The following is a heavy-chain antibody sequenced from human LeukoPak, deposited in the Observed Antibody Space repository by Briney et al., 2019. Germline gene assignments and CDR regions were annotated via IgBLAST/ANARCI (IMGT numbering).Heavy chain of an antibody. V-gene: IGHV4-59*01. CDR1: GGSISSYY. D-gene: IGHD5-18*01. Sequence: PSETLSLTCTVSGGSISSYYWSWIRQPGGKGLEWIGYIYYSGSTNYNPSLKSRVTISVDTSKNQFSLKLSSVTAADTAVYYCARGGTWIQLWKFDYWGQGTLVTVSS. J-gene: IGHJ4*02. CDR2: IYYSGST. CDR3: ARGGTWIQLWKFDY.